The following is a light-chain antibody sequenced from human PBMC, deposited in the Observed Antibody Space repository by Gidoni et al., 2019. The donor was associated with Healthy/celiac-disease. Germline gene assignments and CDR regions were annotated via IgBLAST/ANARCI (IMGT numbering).Light chain of an antibody. V-gene: IGKV3-15*01. CDR1: QSVSSN. J-gene: IGKJ1*01. Sequence: EIVLTQSPATLSVSPGERATLSCRASQSVSSNLAWYQQKPGQAPRLLIYGASTRATGIPARFSGSGSGTEFTLTISSLQSEDFAVYYCQQYNNWPPVTFGQGTKVETK. CDR3: QQYNNWPPVT. CDR2: GAS.